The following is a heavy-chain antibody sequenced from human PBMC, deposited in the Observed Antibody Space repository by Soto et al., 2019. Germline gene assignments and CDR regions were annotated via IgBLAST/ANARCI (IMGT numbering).Heavy chain of an antibody. CDR1: GGTFSNST. CDR2: LIPILGLA. V-gene: IGHV1-69*02. J-gene: IGHJ4*02. D-gene: IGHD5-12*01. Sequence: QVQLVQSGAEVRKPGSSVKVSCQASGGTFSNSTVTWVRHAPGQGLEWMGRLIPILGLANYAQKFRGRLTITADKSTTTAYMELRSLRSEDTAIYYCARFKLGDDYWGQGTLVTVSS. CDR3: ARFKLGDDY.